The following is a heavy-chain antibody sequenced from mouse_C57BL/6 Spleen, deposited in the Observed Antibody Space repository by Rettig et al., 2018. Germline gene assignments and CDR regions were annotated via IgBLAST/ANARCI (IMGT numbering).Heavy chain of an antibody. CDR2: IYPRSGNT. D-gene: IGHD1-1*01. CDR3: ARRDQFITTEGY. V-gene: IGHV1-81*01. Sequence: GEIYPRSGNTYYNEKFKGKATLTADKSSSTAYMELRSLTSEDSAVYFCARRDQFITTEGYWGQGTTLTVSS. J-gene: IGHJ2*01.